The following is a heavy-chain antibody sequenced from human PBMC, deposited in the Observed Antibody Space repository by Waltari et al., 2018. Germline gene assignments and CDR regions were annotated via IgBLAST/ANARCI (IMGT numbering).Heavy chain of an antibody. J-gene: IGHJ4*02. CDR1: GFPFGAYW. Sequence: EVQLVESGGGLVQPGGSLRLPCAASGFPFGAYWMSWVRQAPGKGLEWVANIKQDGSEKYYADSVKGRLTISRDNAKNSLYLHMNSLRAEDTALYYCARDTWEQFDYWGQGTLVTVSS. D-gene: IGHD1-26*01. V-gene: IGHV3-7*03. CDR3: ARDTWEQFDY. CDR2: IKQDGSEK.